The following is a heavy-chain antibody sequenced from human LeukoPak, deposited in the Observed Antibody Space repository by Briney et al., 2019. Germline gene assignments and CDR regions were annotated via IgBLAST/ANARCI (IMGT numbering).Heavy chain of an antibody. Sequence: LGGSLRLSCAASGFTFDDYAMHWVRQAPGKGLEWVSGISWNSDSIGYADSVKGRFTISRDNSKNTLYLQMNSQRAEDTAVYYCAKAFEYSSSYPLYYYMDVWGKGTTVTVSS. CDR3: AKAFEYSSSYPLYYYMDV. CDR2: ISWNSDSI. CDR1: GFTFDDYA. D-gene: IGHD6-6*01. V-gene: IGHV3-9*01. J-gene: IGHJ6*03.